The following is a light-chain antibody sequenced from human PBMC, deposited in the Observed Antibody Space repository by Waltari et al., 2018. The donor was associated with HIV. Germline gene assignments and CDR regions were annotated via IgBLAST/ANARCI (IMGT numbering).Light chain of an antibody. Sequence: SYEVTQLPAVSVSPGQTARITCSGYGVPKQYTYWYQQKSGQAPVLVIYKDTGRPEGCPKRFSGSSSGTTVTLTISGVQTEDEADYYCHSADVTGTYQAFGGGTKLTVL. J-gene: IGLJ2*01. CDR1: GVPKQY. CDR3: HSADVTGTYQA. V-gene: IGLV3-25*03. CDR2: KDT.